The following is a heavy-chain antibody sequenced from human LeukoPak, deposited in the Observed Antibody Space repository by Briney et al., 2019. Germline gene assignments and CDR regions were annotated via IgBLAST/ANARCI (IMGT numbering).Heavy chain of an antibody. CDR3: ASEERRVFDY. J-gene: IGHJ4*02. V-gene: IGHV3-11*04. CDR2: ISSSGSTI. D-gene: IGHD1-26*01. CDR1: GFTFSDYY. Sequence: GGSQRLSCAASGFTFSDYYMSCIRQAPGKGLEWVSYISSSGSTIYYADSVKVRFTISRDNAKNSLYLRMNSLRAEDTAVYYCASEERRVFDYWGQGTLVTVSS.